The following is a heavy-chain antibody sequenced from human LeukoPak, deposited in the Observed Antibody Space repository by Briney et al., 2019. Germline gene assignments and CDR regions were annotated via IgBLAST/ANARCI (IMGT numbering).Heavy chain of an antibody. CDR3: AGGYGLYGMGV. J-gene: IGHJ6*02. V-gene: IGHV3-21*04. Sequence: GGSLRLSCAASGFTFSSYGMNWVRQAPGKGLEWVSSISSSSSYIYYADSVKGRFTISRDNSKNTLYLQMNSLRAEDTAVYYCAGGYGLYGMGVWGQGTTVTVSS. CDR1: GFTFSSYG. D-gene: IGHD6-25*01. CDR2: ISSSSSYI.